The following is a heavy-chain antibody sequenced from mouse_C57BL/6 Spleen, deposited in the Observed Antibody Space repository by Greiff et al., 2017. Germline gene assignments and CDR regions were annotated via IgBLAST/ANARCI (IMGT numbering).Heavy chain of an antibody. J-gene: IGHJ2*01. V-gene: IGHV1-7*01. D-gene: IGHD1-1*01. Sequence: QVQLQQSGAELAKPGASVKLSCKASGYTFTSYWMHWVKQRPGQGLEWIGYINPSSGYTKYNQKFKDKDTLTADKSSSTAYMQLSSLTYEDSAVYYCARGYGSSYGDYWGQGTTLTVSS. CDR2: INPSSGYT. CDR1: GYTFTSYW. CDR3: ARGYGSSYGDY.